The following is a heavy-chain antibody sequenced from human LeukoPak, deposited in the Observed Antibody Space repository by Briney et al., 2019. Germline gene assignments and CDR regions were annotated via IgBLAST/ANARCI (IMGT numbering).Heavy chain of an antibody. J-gene: IGHJ2*01. CDR1: GGSISSYY. CDR3: ASEGRAYYYDSSGYLFDL. V-gene: IGHV4-59*01. Sequence: SETLSLTCTVSGGSISSYYWSWIRQPPGKGLEWIGYIYYSGSTNYNPSLKSRVTISVDTSKNQFSLKLSSVTAADTAVYYCASEGRAYYYDSSGYLFDLWGRGTLVTVSS. D-gene: IGHD3-22*01. CDR2: IYYSGST.